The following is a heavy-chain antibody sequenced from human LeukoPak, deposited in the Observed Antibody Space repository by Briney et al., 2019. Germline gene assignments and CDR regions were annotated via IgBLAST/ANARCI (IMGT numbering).Heavy chain of an antibody. D-gene: IGHD3-3*01. CDR1: GYTLTELS. Sequence: ASVKVSCKVSGYTLTELSMHWVRQAPGKGLEWMGGFDPEDGETTYAQKFQGRVTMTEDTSTDTAYMELSSLRSEDTAVYYCATGVLRFLEWITRAFDIWGQGTMVTVSS. V-gene: IGHV1-24*01. CDR3: ATGVLRFLEWITRAFDI. J-gene: IGHJ3*02. CDR2: FDPEDGET.